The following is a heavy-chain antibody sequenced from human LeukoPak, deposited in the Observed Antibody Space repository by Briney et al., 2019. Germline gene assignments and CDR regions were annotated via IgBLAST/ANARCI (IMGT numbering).Heavy chain of an antibody. CDR2: VKSKADDGTT. V-gene: IGHV3-15*01. D-gene: IGHD3-10*01. Sequence: TGGSLRLSCEASGFSFTNTWMSWVRQAPGKGLEWVGRVKSKADDGTTDYAAPVQGRFTISRDDSKNTLSLQMNGLKTEDTAVYYCATEGGSGSYYGDDAFDMWGQGTMVTVSS. J-gene: IGHJ3*02. CDR3: ATEGGSGSYYGDDAFDM. CDR1: GFSFTNTW.